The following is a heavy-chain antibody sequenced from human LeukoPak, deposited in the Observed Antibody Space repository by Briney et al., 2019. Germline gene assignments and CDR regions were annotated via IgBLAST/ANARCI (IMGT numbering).Heavy chain of an antibody. J-gene: IGHJ4*02. CDR3: AREVNLDWLWGTFDY. Sequence: GRSLRLSCAAPGFTFSDYAIHWVRQAPGKGLEWVAFISDDGNNKHYADSVKGRFTISRDNSKNTLYLQTNSLRPADTAVYYCAREVNLDWLWGTFDYWGQGTLVTVSS. V-gene: IGHV3-30*04. D-gene: IGHD3/OR15-3a*01. CDR2: ISDDGNNK. CDR1: GFTFSDYA.